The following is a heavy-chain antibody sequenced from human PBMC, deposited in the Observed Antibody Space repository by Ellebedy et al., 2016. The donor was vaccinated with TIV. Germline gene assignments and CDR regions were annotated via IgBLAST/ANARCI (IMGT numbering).Heavy chain of an antibody. J-gene: IGHJ6*02. CDR2: VYYSGST. CDR3: TRDGWNDVGYGLDV. D-gene: IGHD1-1*01. CDR1: GGSISSRY. Sequence: SETLSLXXTVSGGSISSRYWSWIRQPPGKGLEWIGSVYYSGSTNYNPSLKSRVTISVDTSKKKFSLKLTSVTAADTAVYYCTRDGWNDVGYGLDVWGQGTTVTVSS. V-gene: IGHV4-59*11.